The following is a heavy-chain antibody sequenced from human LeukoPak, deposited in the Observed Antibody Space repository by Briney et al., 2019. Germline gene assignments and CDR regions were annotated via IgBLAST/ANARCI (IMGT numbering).Heavy chain of an antibody. J-gene: IGHJ4*02. Sequence: GGSLRISCVVSGLTVSSNYMRWVRQAPGKRREWVSVIYSGGRTNYADSVKGRFLVYRDNSKNTLYLQMNSLRAEDTAVYYCASKLTTGYWGQGTLVTVSS. V-gene: IGHV3-66*01. CDR3: ASKLTTGY. CDR1: GLTVSSNY. CDR2: IYSGGRT. D-gene: IGHD4-17*01.